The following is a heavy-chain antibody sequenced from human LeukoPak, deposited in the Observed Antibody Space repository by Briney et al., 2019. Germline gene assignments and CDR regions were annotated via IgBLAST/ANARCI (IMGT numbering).Heavy chain of an antibody. Sequence: GGSLRLSCAASGFTFSSYAMSWVRQAPGKGLEWVSAISGSGGSTYYADSVKGRFTISRDNSKNTLFLQMDSLRAEDTALYYCARARGSYCGSTSCYFDHWGQGTLVTVSS. CDR2: ISGSGGST. J-gene: IGHJ4*02. D-gene: IGHD2-2*01. CDR3: ARARGSYCGSTSCYFDH. V-gene: IGHV3-23*01. CDR1: GFTFSSYA.